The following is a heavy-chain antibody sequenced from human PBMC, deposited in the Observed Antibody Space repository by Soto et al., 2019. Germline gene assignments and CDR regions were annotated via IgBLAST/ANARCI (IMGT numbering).Heavy chain of an antibody. CDR3: ARRYCSGGSRSHTETYFGN. CDR2: IYYSGST. V-gene: IGHV4-39*02. D-gene: IGHD2-15*01. Sequence: SETLSLTCTVSGGSISSSSYYWGWIRQPPGKGLEWIGTIYYSGSTYYNPSLKRRVTISVDTSKNHFSLILSSVTAADKAVYYCARRYCSGGSRSHTETYFGNWCQGTLVAVSS. CDR1: GGSISSSSYY. J-gene: IGHJ4*02.